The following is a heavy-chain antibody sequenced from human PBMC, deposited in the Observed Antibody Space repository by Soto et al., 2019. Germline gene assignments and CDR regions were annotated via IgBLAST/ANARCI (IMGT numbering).Heavy chain of an antibody. Sequence: PGGSLRLSCAASGFNFRSFWMSWVRQAPGKGLEWVVNIKQDGSETSYVDSVKGRFTIARDNAEDSLYLQMNSLRADDTAIYYCARSDNKYCFGRRCYPYYFDHWGQGVLVTVSS. J-gene: IGHJ4*02. CDR3: ARSDNKYCFGRRCYPYYFDH. CDR2: IKQDGSET. CDR1: GFNFRSFW. D-gene: IGHD2-15*01. V-gene: IGHV3-7*01.